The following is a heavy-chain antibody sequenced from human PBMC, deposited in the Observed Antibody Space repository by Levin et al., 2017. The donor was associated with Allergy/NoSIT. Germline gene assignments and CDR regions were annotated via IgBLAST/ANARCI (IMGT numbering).Heavy chain of an antibody. D-gene: IGHD6-19*01. CDR1: AFTLSDYS. J-gene: IGHJ6*02. Sequence: GESLKISCAASAFTLSDYSMHWVRQAPGKGLEWVAAILNDGSYKYYADSVKGRFTISRDNSEKTLYLQMNSLRLEDTAVYYCARPLGKGSGWSDAFYSGMDLWGQGTAVTVSS. CDR3: ARPLGKGSGWSDAFYSGMDL. CDR2: ILNDGSYK. V-gene: IGHV3-30*04.